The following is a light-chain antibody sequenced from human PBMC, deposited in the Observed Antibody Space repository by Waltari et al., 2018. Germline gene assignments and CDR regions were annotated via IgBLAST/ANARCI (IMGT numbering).Light chain of an antibody. CDR1: QSANSW. CDR2: RAS. CDR3: QQYNTYLLT. V-gene: IGKV1-5*03. J-gene: IGKJ4*01. Sequence: DIQMTQSPSTLSAYVGDRVTITCRASQSANSWLAWYKQKPGKAPKLLIYRASNLESGVPSRFSGSGSGTEFTLTISSLQPDDFATYYCQQYNTYLLTFGGGTKVEIK.